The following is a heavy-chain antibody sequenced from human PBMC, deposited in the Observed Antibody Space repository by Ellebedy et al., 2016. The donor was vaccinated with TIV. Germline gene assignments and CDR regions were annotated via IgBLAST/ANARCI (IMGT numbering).Heavy chain of an antibody. CDR3: ARDDGGWFDP. CDR2: IYYSGST. CDR1: GGSISSSSYY. V-gene: IGHV4-39*07. J-gene: IGHJ5*02. Sequence: MPSETLSLTCTVSGGSISSSSYYWGWIRQPPGKGLEWIGSIYYSGSTYYNPSLKSRVTISVDKSKNQFSLKLSSVTAADTAVYYCARDDGGWFDPWGQGTLVTVSS.